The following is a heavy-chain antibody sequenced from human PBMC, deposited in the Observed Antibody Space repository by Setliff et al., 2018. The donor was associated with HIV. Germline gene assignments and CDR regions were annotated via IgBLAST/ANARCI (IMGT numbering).Heavy chain of an antibody. CDR3: AKTSGWTTIDY. D-gene: IGHD6-19*01. CDR1: GFTFSSYG. CDR2: IRNDGSNK. V-gene: IGHV3-30*02. Sequence: GESLKISCAASGFTFSSYGMHWVRQAPGKGLECVAFIRNDGSNKYYADSVKGRFTISRDDSKNTVYLQMNSLRAEDTAVYYCAKTSGWTTIDYWSQGTLVTVSS. J-gene: IGHJ4*02.